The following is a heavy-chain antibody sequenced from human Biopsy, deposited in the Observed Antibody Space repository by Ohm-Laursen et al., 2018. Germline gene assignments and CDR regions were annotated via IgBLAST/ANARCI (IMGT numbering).Heavy chain of an antibody. CDR1: GFNFNHYA. Sequence: SLRLSCTASGFNFNHYAMQWVRQVPGKGLEWVSSISWSNDNIHYADSVKGRFTISRDNAKNSLYLQMNSLRAEVTAFYYCAKVRKGFGESGSQYNSDMDVWGQGTTVTVSS. V-gene: IGHV3-9*01. D-gene: IGHD3-10*01. CDR3: AKVRKGFGESGSQYNSDMDV. J-gene: IGHJ6*02. CDR2: ISWSNDNI.